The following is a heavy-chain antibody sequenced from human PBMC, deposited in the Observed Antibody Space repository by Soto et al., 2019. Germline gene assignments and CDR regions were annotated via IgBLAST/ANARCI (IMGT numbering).Heavy chain of an antibody. CDR2: IIPNCGNT. J-gene: IGHJ6*02. CDR3: ARDLEQLADVGYYGMDV. V-gene: IGHV1-69*13. Sequence: SVNVSCKASGYTFTNYDINWVRQATGQGLEWMGWIIPNCGNTNYAQKFQGRVTITADESTSTAYMELSSLRSEDTAVYYCARDLEQLADVGYYGMDVWGQGTTVTVSS. D-gene: IGHD6-13*01. CDR1: GYTFTNYD.